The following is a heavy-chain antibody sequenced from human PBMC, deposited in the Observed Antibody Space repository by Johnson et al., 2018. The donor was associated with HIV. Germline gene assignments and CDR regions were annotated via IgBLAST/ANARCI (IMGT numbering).Heavy chain of an antibody. CDR2: ISYDGSNK. J-gene: IGHJ3*02. CDR1: GFTFSSYA. V-gene: IGHV3-30*04. CDR3: ARRAIRDAFDI. Sequence: VESGGGLVQPGRSLRLSCAASGFTFSSYAMHWVRQAPGKGLEWVAVISYDGSNKYYADSVKGRFTISRDNAKNSLYLQMNSLRAEDTAVYYCARRAIRDAFDIWGQGTMVTVSS.